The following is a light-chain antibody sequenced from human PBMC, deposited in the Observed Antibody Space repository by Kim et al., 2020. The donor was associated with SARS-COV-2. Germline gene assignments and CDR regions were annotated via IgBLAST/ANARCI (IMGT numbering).Light chain of an antibody. J-gene: IGKJ1*01. Sequence: LSPGERATLSCRASQTVNNYLAWYQQKPGQAPRLLIYDASTRATGIPARFSGSGSGTDFTLTISSLEPEDFALYYCQQRSNWPGTFGQGTKVDIK. CDR3: QQRSNWPGT. V-gene: IGKV3-11*01. CDR1: QTVNNY. CDR2: DAS.